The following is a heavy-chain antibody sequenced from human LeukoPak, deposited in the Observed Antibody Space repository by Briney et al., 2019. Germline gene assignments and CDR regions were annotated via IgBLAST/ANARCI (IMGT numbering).Heavy chain of an antibody. CDR3: ARKDYGDYYQIDY. D-gene: IGHD4-17*01. CDR2: VNPSGGST. J-gene: IGHJ4*02. V-gene: IGHV1-46*01. Sequence: PGQXXXXMGIVNPSGGSTSYAQKFQGRVTMTRDTSTSTVYMELSSLRSEDTAVYYCARKDYGDYYQIDYWGQGTLVTVSS.